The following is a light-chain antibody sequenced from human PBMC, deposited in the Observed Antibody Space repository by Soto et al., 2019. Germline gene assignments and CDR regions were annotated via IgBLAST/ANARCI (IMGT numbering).Light chain of an antibody. CDR1: SSDVGGYNY. CDR2: EVS. V-gene: IGLV2-14*01. J-gene: IGLJ2*01. CDR3: RSYTRSGTVV. Sequence: QSALTQPASVSGSPGQSITISCTGTSSDVGGYNYVSWYQQHPGKAPKLMIYEVSNRPSGVSNRFSGSKSGNTASLTISGLQADDEVAYSCRSYTRSGTVVFGGGTKLTVL.